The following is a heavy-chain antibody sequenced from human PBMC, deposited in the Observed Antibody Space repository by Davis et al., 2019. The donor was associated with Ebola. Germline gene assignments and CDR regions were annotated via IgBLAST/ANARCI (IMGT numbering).Heavy chain of an antibody. J-gene: IGHJ4*02. CDR1: GYTFTSYA. V-gene: IGHV1-3*01. CDR2: INAGNGNT. Sequence: ASVKVSCKASGYTFTSYAMHWVRQAPGQRLEWMGWINAGNGNTKYSQKFQGRVTITADKSTSTAYMELSSLRSEDTAVYYCASGWYCSSTICYGTFDYWGQGTLVTVSS. D-gene: IGHD2-2*01. CDR3: ASGWYCSSTICYGTFDY.